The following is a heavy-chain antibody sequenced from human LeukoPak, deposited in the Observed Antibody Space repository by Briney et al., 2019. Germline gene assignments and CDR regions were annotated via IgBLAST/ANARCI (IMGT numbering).Heavy chain of an antibody. D-gene: IGHD1-14*01. CDR3: AKDYATHSEYFDS. Sequence: PGGSLRLSCAASGFTFSSYAMSWVRQAPGKGLEWVSAISGSGGSTYYADSVKGRFTTSTDNSKNTLYQQMSSLRAEDTAVYSCAKDYATHSEYFDSWGQGTLAIVSS. V-gene: IGHV3-23*01. CDR2: ISGSGGST. J-gene: IGHJ4*02. CDR1: GFTFSSYA.